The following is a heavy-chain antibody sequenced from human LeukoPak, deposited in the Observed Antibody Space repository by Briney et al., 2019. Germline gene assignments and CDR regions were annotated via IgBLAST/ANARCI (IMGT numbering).Heavy chain of an antibody. V-gene: IGHV3-7*04. Sequence: GGSLRLSCAASGITFSRSWMSWVRQAPGKGLEWVAFIKEDGDEIYYVASVKGRFTISRDNGENSLYLQMNSLRAEDTAVYYCARDRGGRSGLDDWGQGTLVTVSS. J-gene: IGHJ4*02. D-gene: IGHD2-15*01. CDR2: IKEDGDEI. CDR1: GITFSRSW. CDR3: ARDRGGRSGLDD.